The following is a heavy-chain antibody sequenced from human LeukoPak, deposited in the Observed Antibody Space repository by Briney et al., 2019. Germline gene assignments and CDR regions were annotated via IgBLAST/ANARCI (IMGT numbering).Heavy chain of an antibody. CDR3: AREITMIVVTDAFDI. V-gene: IGHV3-21*01. D-gene: IGHD3-22*01. CDR2: ISSSSSYI. CDR1: GFTFSRYS. Sequence: GGSLRLSCAASGFTFSRYSMNWVRQAPGKGLEWVSSISSSSSYIYYADSVKGRFTISRDNAKNSLYLQMNSLRAEDTAVYYCAREITMIVVTDAFDIWGQGTMVTVSS. J-gene: IGHJ3*02.